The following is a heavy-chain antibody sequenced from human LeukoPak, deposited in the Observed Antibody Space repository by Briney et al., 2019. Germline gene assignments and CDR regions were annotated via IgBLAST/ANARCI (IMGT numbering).Heavy chain of an antibody. CDR2: TYNSGRT. CDR1: GGSMSNYY. V-gene: IGHV4-4*09. D-gene: IGHD6-13*01. J-gene: IGHJ6*02. CDR3: ARRRRIGAAGGDGMDV. Sequence: PSETLSLTCTASGGSMSNYYWTWIRQPPGQGLGWIGYTYNSGRTNYNPSLKSRVTISADTSKNQFSLKLDSVTAADTANYYCARRRRIGAAGGDGMDVWGQGTTVTVSS.